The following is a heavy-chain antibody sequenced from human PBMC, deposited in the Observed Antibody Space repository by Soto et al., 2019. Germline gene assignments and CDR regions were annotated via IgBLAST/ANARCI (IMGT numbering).Heavy chain of an antibody. V-gene: IGHV4-39*01. J-gene: IGHJ5*02. CDR3: ARSLFNYDFWSGSGWFDP. D-gene: IGHD3-3*01. CDR1: GGSISSSSYY. CDR2: IYYSGST. Sequence: SETLSLTCTVSGGSISSSSYYWGWIRQPPGKGLEWLGSIYYSGSTYYNPSLKSRVTISVDTSKNQFSLRLSSVTAADTAVYYCARSLFNYDFWSGSGWFDPWGQGTLVTVSS.